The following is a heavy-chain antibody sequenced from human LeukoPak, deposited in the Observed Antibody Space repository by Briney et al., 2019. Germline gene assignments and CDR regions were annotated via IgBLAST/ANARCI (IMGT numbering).Heavy chain of an antibody. Sequence: ETLSLTCTVSGGSISSYYWSWIRQPPGKGLEWIGYIYYSGSTNYNPSLKSRVTISVDTSKNQFSLKLSSVTAADTAVYYCARSYYDSSGYYPDYWGQGTLVTVSS. V-gene: IGHV4-59*01. CDR1: GGSISSYY. D-gene: IGHD3-22*01. J-gene: IGHJ4*02. CDR3: ARSYYDSSGYYPDY. CDR2: IYYSGST.